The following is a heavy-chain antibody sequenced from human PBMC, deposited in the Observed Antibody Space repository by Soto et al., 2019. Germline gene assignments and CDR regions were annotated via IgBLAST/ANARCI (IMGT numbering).Heavy chain of an antibody. Sequence: ESGPTLVNPTQTLTLTCSFSGFSLSVYGVRVIWFRQPPGETLEWLALIHRNDDKRYSPYLKSRLTITKDTSKNQVVLTLTNLDPLDTGTYFCAHTKDSSGFLTSWGQGILVTV. V-gene: IGHV2-5*01. J-gene: IGHJ5*02. CDR3: AHTKDSSGFLTS. CDR1: GFSLSVYGVR. D-gene: IGHD3-22*01. CDR2: IHRNDDK.